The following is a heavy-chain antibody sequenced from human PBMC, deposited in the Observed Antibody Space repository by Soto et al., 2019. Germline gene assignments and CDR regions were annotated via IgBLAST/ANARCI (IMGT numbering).Heavy chain of an antibody. V-gene: IGHV3-48*01. CDR2: ISSNSITI. J-gene: IGHJ4*02. CDR3: AREAKYDILTGYFHDY. Sequence: HPGGSLRLSFAASGFRFSDYSMNWVRQAPGRGLEWVSYISSNSITIHYADSVKGRFTISRDNSKNTLYLQMNSLRPEDTAVYYCAREAKYDILTGYFHDYWGQGTLVTVSS. CDR1: GFRFSDYS. D-gene: IGHD3-9*01.